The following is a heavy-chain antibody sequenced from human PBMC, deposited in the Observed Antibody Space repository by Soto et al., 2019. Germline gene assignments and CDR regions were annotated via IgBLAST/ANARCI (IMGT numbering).Heavy chain of an antibody. D-gene: IGHD3-3*01. Sequence: SETLSLTCTVSGGSISSGDYYWSWIRQPPGKGLEWIGYIYYSGSTYYNPSLKSRDTISVDTSKNQFSLKLSSVTAADTAVYYCARGHTSGYYGGFDYWGQGTLVTVSS. J-gene: IGHJ4*02. CDR3: ARGHTSGYYGGFDY. CDR1: GGSISSGDYY. CDR2: IYYSGST. V-gene: IGHV4-30-4*01.